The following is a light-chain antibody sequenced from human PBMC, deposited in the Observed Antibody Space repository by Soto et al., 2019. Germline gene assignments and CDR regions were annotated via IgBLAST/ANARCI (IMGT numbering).Light chain of an antibody. CDR2: SAS. J-gene: IGKJ1*01. V-gene: IGKV1-39*01. Sequence: DSQMTQSPSSLSASVGDEVTIACRASRNIYSYLNWYQQKPGKAPKLLMYSASTLQSGVPSRFSGSGSGTDFTLSISSLQPEDSGTYYCQQSYSSPWTFGQGTKVDIK. CDR3: QQSYSSPWT. CDR1: RNIYSY.